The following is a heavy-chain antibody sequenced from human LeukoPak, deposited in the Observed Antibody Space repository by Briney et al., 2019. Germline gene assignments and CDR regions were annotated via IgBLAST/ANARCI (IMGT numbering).Heavy chain of an antibody. Sequence: GESLKISCKGSGYSFTNYWISWVRQMPGKGLEWMGRIDPSDSYTKYSPSFQGRVSISADKSISTAYLQWSSLKASDTAMYYCARQPYSHGSSFDSWGQGTLVTVSS. CDR1: GYSFTNYW. V-gene: IGHV5-10-1*01. CDR2: IDPSDSYT. D-gene: IGHD5-18*01. J-gene: IGHJ4*02. CDR3: ARQPYSHGSSFDS.